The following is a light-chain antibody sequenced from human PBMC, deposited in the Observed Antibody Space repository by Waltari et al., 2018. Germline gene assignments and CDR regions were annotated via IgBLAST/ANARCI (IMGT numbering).Light chain of an antibody. V-gene: IGKV3-11*01. J-gene: IGKJ4*01. Sequence: EVVLTQSPATMSLSTGERATLTCRASKSISTYLALYQQKAGQAPLLLIYGSSNRATGVPARFSGSGSGTDFTLTISNVEPEDFAVYYCQQRSIWLTFGGGTKVDLK. CDR1: KSISTY. CDR2: GSS. CDR3: QQRSIWLT.